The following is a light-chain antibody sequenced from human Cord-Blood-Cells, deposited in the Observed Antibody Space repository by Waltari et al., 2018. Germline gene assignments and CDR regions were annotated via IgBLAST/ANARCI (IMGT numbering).Light chain of an antibody. V-gene: IGLV3-19*01. J-gene: IGLJ3*02. CDR2: GKN. Sequence: SSELPQDPAVSVALGQTVRITCQGARLRSYYARWYQQKPGQAPVLCIYGKNNRPSGIPDRFSGSSSGNTASLTITGAQAEDEADYYCNSRDSSGNHLVFGGGTKLTVL. CDR1: RLRSYY. CDR3: NSRDSSGNHLV.